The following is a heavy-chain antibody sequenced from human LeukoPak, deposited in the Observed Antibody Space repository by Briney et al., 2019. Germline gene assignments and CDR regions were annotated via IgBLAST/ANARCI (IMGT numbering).Heavy chain of an antibody. CDR2: ISGSDTST. D-gene: IGHD6-19*01. Sequence: GGSLRLSCAASGFTFSRYAMSWVRQAPGKGLEWVSIISGSDTSTYYADSVKGRFTISRDNSQNTVYLQMNSLRADDTAVYYCAREVAYNSGSYHPFDYWGQGTLVTVSS. J-gene: IGHJ4*02. V-gene: IGHV3-23*01. CDR1: GFTFSRYA. CDR3: AREVAYNSGSYHPFDY.